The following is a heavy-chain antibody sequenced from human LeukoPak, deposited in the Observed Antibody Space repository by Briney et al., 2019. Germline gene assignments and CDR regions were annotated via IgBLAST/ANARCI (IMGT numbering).Heavy chain of an antibody. CDR1: GGPIYSYY. CDR3: ARMKFYDSTGYSPGHYMDV. V-gene: IGHV4-4*07. J-gene: IGHJ6*03. CDR2: LYPGVST. D-gene: IGHD3-22*01. Sequence: SETLSLTCTVSGGPIYSYYWSWIRQSAEKGLGWIWRLYPGVSTDYNPSLKSRVTMSVDTSKNQFALKLSAVTAADTAVYYCARMKFYDSTGYSPGHYMDVWGKGTTVIVSS.